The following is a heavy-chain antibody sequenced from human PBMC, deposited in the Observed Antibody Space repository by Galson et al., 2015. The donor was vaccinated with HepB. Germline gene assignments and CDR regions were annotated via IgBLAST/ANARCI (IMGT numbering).Heavy chain of an antibody. CDR1: GFTVSSNY. CDR2: IYSGGST. CDR3: ARVHRSPKYYYYYGMDV. J-gene: IGHJ6*02. V-gene: IGHV3-53*01. Sequence: SLRLSCAASGFTVSSNYMSWVRQAPGKGLEWVSVIYSGGSTYYADSVKGRFTISRDNSKNTLYLQMNSLRAEDTAVYCCARVHRSPKYYYYYGMDVWGQGTTVTVSS.